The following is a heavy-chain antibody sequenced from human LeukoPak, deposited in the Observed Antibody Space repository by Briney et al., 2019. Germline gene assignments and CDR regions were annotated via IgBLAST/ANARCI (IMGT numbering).Heavy chain of an antibody. CDR3: ARSATVTTGYFDY. J-gene: IGHJ4*02. D-gene: IGHD4-17*01. CDR2: IYSNGNT. CDR1: GGSISGTGHY. Sequence: SETLSLTCSVSGGSISGTGHYWGWIRQSPEKGLDWIGSIYSNGNTYYNPSVKSRVTMSVDTSKNQFSLKLTSMTAAETAVYYCARSATVTTGYFDYWGQGALVTVSS. V-gene: IGHV4-39*07.